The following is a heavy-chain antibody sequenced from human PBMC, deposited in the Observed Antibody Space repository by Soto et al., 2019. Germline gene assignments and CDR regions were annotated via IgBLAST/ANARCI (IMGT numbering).Heavy chain of an antibody. Sequence: GASVKVSCKASGGTFSSNAISWVRQAPGQGLEWMGGIIPIFGTANYAQKFQGRVTITADESTSTAYMELSSLRSEDTAVYYCARDKAGRRFGELLGGMDVWGQGTTVTVSS. D-gene: IGHD3-10*01. J-gene: IGHJ6*02. V-gene: IGHV1-69*13. CDR2: IIPIFGTA. CDR1: GGTFSSNA. CDR3: ARDKAGRRFGELLGGMDV.